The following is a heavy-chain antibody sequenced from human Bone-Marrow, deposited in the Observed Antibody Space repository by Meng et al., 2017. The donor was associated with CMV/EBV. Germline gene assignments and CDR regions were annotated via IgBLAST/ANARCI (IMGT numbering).Heavy chain of an antibody. Sequence: SETLSLTCTVSGGSISSGGYYWNWIRQYPGKGLEWIGYIYYRGSTYYNPSLKSRLSMSVDTSRNQFSLRLTSVTAADSAVYYCARQKMDTPDDFDHWGQGTLVTVSS. J-gene: IGHJ4*02. CDR3: ARQKMDTPDDFDH. D-gene: IGHD5-24*01. CDR2: IYYRGST. CDR1: GGSISSGGYY. V-gene: IGHV4-31*03.